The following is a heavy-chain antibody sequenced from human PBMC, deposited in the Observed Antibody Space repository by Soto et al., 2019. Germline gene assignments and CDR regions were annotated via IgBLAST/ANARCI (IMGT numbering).Heavy chain of an antibody. D-gene: IGHD3-3*01. V-gene: IGHV3-21*01. CDR2: ISSSSSYI. J-gene: IGHJ4*02. CDR1: GFSFSSYS. CDR3: ARDPPHLDHYIDY. Sequence: PGGSLRLSCAASGFSFSSYSMNWVRQAPGKGLEWVSSISSSSSYIYYADSVKGRFTISRDNAKNSLYLQMNSLRAEDTAVYYCARDPPHLDHYIDYWGQGTLVTVSS.